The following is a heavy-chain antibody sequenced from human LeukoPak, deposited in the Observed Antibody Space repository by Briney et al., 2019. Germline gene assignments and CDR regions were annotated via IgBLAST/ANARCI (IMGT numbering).Heavy chain of an antibody. CDR3: AKGRNSGSYFGIDP. CDR2: IGSSGVNT. CDR1: GFTFSDYA. J-gene: IGHJ5*02. D-gene: IGHD3-10*01. V-gene: IGHV3-23*01. Sequence: PGGSLRLSCAASGFTFSDYAMSWVRQAPGKGLEWVSGIGSSGVNTDYATSVKGRFTISRDNTKGTLHLLMNSLRVEDTATYYCAKGRNSGSYFGIDPWGQGTPVSVSS.